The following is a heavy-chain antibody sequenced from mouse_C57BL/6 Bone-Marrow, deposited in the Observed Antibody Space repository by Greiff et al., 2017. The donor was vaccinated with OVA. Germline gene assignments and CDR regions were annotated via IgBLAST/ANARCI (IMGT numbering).Heavy chain of an antibody. V-gene: IGHV7-3*01. D-gene: IGHD2-4*01. CDR3: ARYNDYHSMDY. CDR1: GFTFTDYY. J-gene: IGHJ4*01. CDR2: IRNKANGYTT. Sequence: EVQVVESGGGLVQPGGSLSLSCAASGFTFTDYYMSWVRQPPGKALEWLGFIRNKANGYTTEYSASVKGRFTISRDNSQSILYLQMNALRAEDSATYYCARYNDYHSMDYWGQGTSVTVSS.